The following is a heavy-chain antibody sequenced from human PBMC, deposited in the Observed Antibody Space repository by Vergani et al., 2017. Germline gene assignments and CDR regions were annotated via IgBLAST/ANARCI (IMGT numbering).Heavy chain of an antibody. D-gene: IGHD6-13*01. Sequence: QLQLQESGPGLVKPSETLSLTCTVSGGSISSSSYYWGWIRQPPGKGLEWIGSIYYSGSTYYNPSLKSRVTISVDTSKNQFSLKLSSVTAADTAVYYCASLPRLYSSSWYAYYYYYMDVWGKGTTVTVSS. CDR3: ASLPRLYSSSWYAYYYYYMDV. CDR2: IYYSGST. V-gene: IGHV4-39*01. CDR1: GGSISSSSYY. J-gene: IGHJ6*03.